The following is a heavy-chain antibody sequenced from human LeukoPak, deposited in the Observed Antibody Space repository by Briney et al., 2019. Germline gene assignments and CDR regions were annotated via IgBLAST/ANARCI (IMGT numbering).Heavy chain of an antibody. CDR2: ISYDGSNK. CDR1: GFTFSSYA. D-gene: IGHD2-2*02. V-gene: IGHV3-30*01. J-gene: IGHJ4*02. CDR3: ARGPGAYQLLYRGFDY. Sequence: GGSLRLSCAASGFTFSSYAMHWVRQAPGKGLEWVAVISYDGSNKYYADSVKGRFTISRDNSKNTLYLQMNSLRAEDTAVYYCARGPGAYQLLYRGFDYWGQGTLVTVSS.